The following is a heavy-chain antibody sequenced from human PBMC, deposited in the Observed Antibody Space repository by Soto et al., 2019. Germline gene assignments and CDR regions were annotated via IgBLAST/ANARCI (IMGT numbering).Heavy chain of an antibody. CDR2: ISGSGGST. D-gene: IGHD3-3*01. Sequence: PGGSLRLSCAASGFTFSSYAMSWVRQAPGKGLEWVSAISGSGGSTYYADSVKGRFTISRDNSKNTLYLQMNSLRAEDTAVYYCAKGGTYYDFWSGYYSRVDWFDPWGQGTLVTVSS. CDR1: GFTFSSYA. V-gene: IGHV3-23*01. CDR3: AKGGTYYDFWSGYYSRVDWFDP. J-gene: IGHJ5*02.